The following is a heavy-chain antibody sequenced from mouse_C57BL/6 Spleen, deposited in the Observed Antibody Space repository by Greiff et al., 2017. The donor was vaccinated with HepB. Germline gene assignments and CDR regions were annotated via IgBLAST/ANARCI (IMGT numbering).Heavy chain of an antibody. CDR3: ARRDYYGSSYFDY. CDR1: GYTFTSYL. CDR2: IDPSDSYT. V-gene: IGHV1-50*01. J-gene: IGHJ2*01. Sequence: QVQLQQPGAELVKPGASVKLSCKASGYTFTSYLMQWVKQRPGQGLEWIGEIDPSDSYTNYNQKFKGKATLTVDTSSSTAYMQLSSLTSEDSAVYYCARRDYYGSSYFDYWGQGTTLTVSS. D-gene: IGHD1-1*01.